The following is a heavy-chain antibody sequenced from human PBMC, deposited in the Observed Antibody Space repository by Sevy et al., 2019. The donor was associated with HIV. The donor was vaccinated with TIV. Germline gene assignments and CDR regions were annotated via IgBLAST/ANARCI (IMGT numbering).Heavy chain of an antibody. Sequence: GGSLRLSCAASGFSFSSHGMHWVRQAPGKGLEWQSVISYDWNKKYYADSVKGRFTISRDNSKNTLYLQMNSLRPEDTAVYYCARDGGWYNYAPSDYWGQGTLVTVSS. J-gene: IGHJ4*02. CDR3: ARDGGWYNYAPSDY. CDR2: ISYDWNKK. V-gene: IGHV3-30*03. CDR1: GFSFSSHG. D-gene: IGHD1-1*01.